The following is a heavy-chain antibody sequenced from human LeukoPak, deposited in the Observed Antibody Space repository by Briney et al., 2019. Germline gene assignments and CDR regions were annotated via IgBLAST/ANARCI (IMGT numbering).Heavy chain of an antibody. CDR3: ARLGYCSGGSCYFRPDY. V-gene: IGHV4-38-2*01. CDR2: IYHSGST. J-gene: IGHJ4*02. D-gene: IGHD2-15*01. CDR1: GYSISSGYY. Sequence: SETLSLTCAVSGYSISSGYYWGWIPQPPGKGLDWIGIIYHSGSTYYNPSLKSRVTISVDTSKNQFSLKLSSVTAADTAVYYCARLGYCSGGSCYFRPDYWGQGTLVTVSS.